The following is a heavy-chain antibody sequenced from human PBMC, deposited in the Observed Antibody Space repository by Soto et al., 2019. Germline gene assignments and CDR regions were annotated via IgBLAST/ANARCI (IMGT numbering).Heavy chain of an antibody. D-gene: IGHD6-6*01. Sequence: GESLEISCKGSKYSFTSYWIGWVRQMPGKGLEWMGIIYPGDSDTRYSPSFQGQVTISADKSISTAYLQWSSLKASDTAMYYCASSSVAARRGLFDSWGQGTLVTVSS. J-gene: IGHJ4*02. CDR3: ASSSVAARRGLFDS. CDR1: KYSFTSYW. CDR2: IYPGDSDT. V-gene: IGHV5-51*01.